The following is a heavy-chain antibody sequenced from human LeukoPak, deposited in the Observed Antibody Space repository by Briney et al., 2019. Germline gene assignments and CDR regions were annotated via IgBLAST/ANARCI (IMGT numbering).Heavy chain of an antibody. V-gene: IGHV4-34*01. CDR1: GGSFSGYY. D-gene: IGHD6-6*01. Sequence: SETLSLTCAVYGGSFSGYYWSWIRQPPGKGLEWIGEINHSGSTNYNPSFKSRVTISVDTSKNQFSLKLSSVTAADTAVYYCARGVAARAFDYWGQGTLVTVSS. CDR2: INHSGST. J-gene: IGHJ4*02. CDR3: ARGVAARAFDY.